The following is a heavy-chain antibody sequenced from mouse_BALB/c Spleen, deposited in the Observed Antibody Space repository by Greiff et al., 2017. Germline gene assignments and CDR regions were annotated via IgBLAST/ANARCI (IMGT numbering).Heavy chain of an antibody. J-gene: IGHJ2*01. D-gene: IGHD1-1*01. CDR1: GFNIKDTY. V-gene: IGHV14-3*02. CDR2: IDPANGNT. CDR3: ARSVPTTVVADGYFDY. Sequence: EVQLQQSGAELVKPGASVKLSCTASGFNIKDTYMHWVKQRPEQGLEWIGRIDPANGNTKYDPKFQGKATITADTSSNTAYLQLSSLTSEDTAVYYCARSVPTTVVADGYFDYWGQGTTLTVSS.